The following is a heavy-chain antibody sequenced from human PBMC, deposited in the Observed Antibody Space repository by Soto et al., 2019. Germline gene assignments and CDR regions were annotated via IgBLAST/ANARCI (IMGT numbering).Heavy chain of an antibody. V-gene: IGHV4-4*07. CDR1: GGSINTFY. J-gene: IGHJ4*02. Sequence: SETLSLTCTVSGGSINTFYWSWVRQPAGKGLEWIGRIFSSGSTSFNPSLESRVAMSVDTSKNHFSLNLSSVTAADMAVYYCAREGSYSAYNFAHGIQLWSFDFWGQGALVTVSP. CDR3: AREGSYSAYNFAHGIQLWSFDF. D-gene: IGHD5-12*01. CDR2: IFSSGST.